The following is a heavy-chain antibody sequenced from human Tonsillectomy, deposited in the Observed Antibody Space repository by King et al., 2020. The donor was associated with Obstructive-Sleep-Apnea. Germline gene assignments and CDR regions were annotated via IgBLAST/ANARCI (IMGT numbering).Heavy chain of an antibody. D-gene: IGHD3-9*01. J-gene: IGHJ6*02. CDR1: GFTFSGSA. CDR3: TRLMPYDILTGYYFYGMDV. CDR2: IKSKANNYAT. Sequence: QPVQSGGGLVQPGGSLKLSCAASGFTFSGSAMHWVRQASGKGLEWVGRIKSKANNYATAYAASVKGRFTVSRDDSKNTAYLQMNSLKTEDTAVYYCTRLMPYDILTGYYFYGMDVWGQGTTVTVSS. V-gene: IGHV3-73*01.